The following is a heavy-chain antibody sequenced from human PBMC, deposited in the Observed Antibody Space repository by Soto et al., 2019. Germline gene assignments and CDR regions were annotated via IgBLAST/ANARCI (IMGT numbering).Heavy chain of an antibody. CDR3: ASLYSGYESQSDY. CDR2: IWYDGSNK. V-gene: IGHV3-33*01. Sequence: VQLVESGGGVVQPGRSLRLSCAASGFTFSSYGMHWVRQAPGKRLEWVEVIWYDGSNKYYADSVKGRFTISRDNSKNTLYQQINSLRAEDTAVYYCASLYSGYESQSDYWGQGTLVTVSS. J-gene: IGHJ4*02. CDR1: GFTFSSYG. D-gene: IGHD5-12*01.